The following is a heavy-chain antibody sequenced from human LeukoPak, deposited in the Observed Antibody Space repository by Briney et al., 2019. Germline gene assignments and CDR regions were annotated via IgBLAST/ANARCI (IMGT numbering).Heavy chain of an antibody. Sequence: SGTLSLTCIVSGGSISSYYWSWIRQPPGKGLEWIGYIYYSGSTNYDPSLKSRVTISIDTSKNRFSLRLTSVTAADTAVYYCARGPYGSNAFDIWGQGTVVTVSS. CDR1: GGSISSYY. J-gene: IGHJ3*02. CDR3: ARGPYGSNAFDI. D-gene: IGHD4-17*01. CDR2: IYYSGST. V-gene: IGHV4-59*01.